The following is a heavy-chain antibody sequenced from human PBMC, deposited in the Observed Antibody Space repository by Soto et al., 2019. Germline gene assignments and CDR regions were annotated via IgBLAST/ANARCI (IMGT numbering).Heavy chain of an antibody. J-gene: IGHJ4*02. D-gene: IGHD2-8*01. V-gene: IGHV3-30-3*01. CDR2: ISHDGNNK. Sequence: QVQLVESGGGVVQPGRSLRLSCAASGFTFNRHPLHWVRQAPGKGLEWVAVISHDGNNKYYADSVKGRFTISRDNSMTMLYLQIHGLRTEDTAIFYCARASGHIYATLHGPFDHWGQGALVTVSS. CDR1: GFTFNRHP. CDR3: ARASGHIYATLHGPFDH.